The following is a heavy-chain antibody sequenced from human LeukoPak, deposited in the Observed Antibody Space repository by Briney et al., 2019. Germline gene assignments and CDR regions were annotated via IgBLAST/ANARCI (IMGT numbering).Heavy chain of an antibody. Sequence: PGGSLRLSCVVSGITFSGYSMIWVRQAAGKGLEWLSFMTTSGNTIFYAESVKDRFTISRDNAKKSLCLQMNSLRDEDTAVYYCARVGGATAVTMYFEYWGQGTLVTVSS. D-gene: IGHD1-26*01. CDR2: MTTSGNTI. CDR3: ARVGGATAVTMYFEY. V-gene: IGHV3-48*02. CDR1: GITFSGYS. J-gene: IGHJ4*02.